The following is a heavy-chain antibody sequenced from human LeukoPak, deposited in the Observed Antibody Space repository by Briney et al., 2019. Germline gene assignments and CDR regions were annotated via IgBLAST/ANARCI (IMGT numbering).Heavy chain of an antibody. Sequence: GGSQRLSCAASGFTFSGYGMHWVRQAPGKGLEWVAVISYDGNNKYYAGSVKGRFTISRDNSKNTLYLQMNSLRAEDTAVYYCARAKGSYDKSGYYTNDAFDIWGQGTMVTVSS. D-gene: IGHD3-22*01. V-gene: IGHV3-30*03. J-gene: IGHJ3*02. CDR1: GFTFSGYG. CDR3: ARAKGSYDKSGYYTNDAFDI. CDR2: ISYDGNNK.